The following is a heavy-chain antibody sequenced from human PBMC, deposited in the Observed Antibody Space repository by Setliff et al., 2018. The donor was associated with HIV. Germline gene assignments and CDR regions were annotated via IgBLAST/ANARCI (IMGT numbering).Heavy chain of an antibody. CDR2: IHDDGST. D-gene: IGHD3-3*01. J-gene: IGHJ3*02. V-gene: IGHV3-66*01. CDR3: ARRGSNLPSGFDI. CDR1: GFSVRSNY. Sequence: GGSLRLSCAASGFSVRSNYMTWVRQALGKGLEYVSVIHDDGSTNYADSVKGRFTVSRDNPKNSLYLQMNSLRAEDTAVYYCARRGSNLPSGFDIWGQGTMVTVSS.